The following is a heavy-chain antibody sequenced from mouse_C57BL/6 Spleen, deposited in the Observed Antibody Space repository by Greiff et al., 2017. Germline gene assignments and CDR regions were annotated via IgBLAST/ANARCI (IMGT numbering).Heavy chain of an antibody. Sequence: QVQLQQSGAELVRPGASVTLSCKASGYTFTDYEMHWVKQTPVHGLEWIGAIDPETGGTAYNQKFKGKAILTADKSSSTAYMELRSLTSEDSAVYYCTRYLDYDVWYFDVWGTGTTVTVSS. CDR3: TRYLDYDVWYFDV. V-gene: IGHV1-15*01. CDR2: IDPETGGT. J-gene: IGHJ1*03. D-gene: IGHD2-4*01. CDR1: GYTFTDYE.